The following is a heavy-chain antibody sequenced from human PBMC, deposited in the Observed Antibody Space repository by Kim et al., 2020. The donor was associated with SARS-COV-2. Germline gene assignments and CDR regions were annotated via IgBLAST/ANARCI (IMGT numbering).Heavy chain of an antibody. CDR3: AKIVMMDDNKYFHYYAM. CDR2: MSGGGVNK. Sequence: WGSLRLSCVGSGVTFVIYAMSWVRQAPGKGLEWVSVMSGGGVNKFYADSVRGRFTISRDNSKNTLYLQMNNLRAEDTALYFCAKIVMMDDNKYFHYYAM. D-gene: IGHD2-21*01. J-gene: IGHJ6*01. CDR1: GVTFVIYA. V-gene: IGHV3-23*01.